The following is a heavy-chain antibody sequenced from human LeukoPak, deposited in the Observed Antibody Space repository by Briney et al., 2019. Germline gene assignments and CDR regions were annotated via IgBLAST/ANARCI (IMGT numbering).Heavy chain of an antibody. V-gene: IGHV4-31*03. CDR1: GGSISSGGYY. D-gene: IGHD3-10*01. J-gene: IGHJ5*02. CDR2: IYYSGST. Sequence: SETLSLTCTVSGGSISSGGYYWSRIRQHPGKGLEWIGYIYYSGSTYYSPSLKSRVTISVDTSKNQFSLKLSSVTAADTAVYYCARGSYGSGPWGQGTLVTVSS. CDR3: ARGSYGSGP.